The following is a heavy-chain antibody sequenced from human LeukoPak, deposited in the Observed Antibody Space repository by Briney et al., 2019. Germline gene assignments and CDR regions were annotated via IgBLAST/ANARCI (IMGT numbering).Heavy chain of an antibody. J-gene: IGHJ4*02. V-gene: IGHV1-18*01. CDR2: ISAYNGNT. Sequence: ASVKVSCKASGYTFTSYDINWVRQAPGQGLEWMGWISAYNGNTNYAQKLQGRVTMTTDTSTSTAYMELRSLRSDDTAVYYCARRGPTYYYDSSGYSNWGQGTLVTVSS. CDR1: GYTFTSYD. D-gene: IGHD3-22*01. CDR3: ARRGPTYYYDSSGYSN.